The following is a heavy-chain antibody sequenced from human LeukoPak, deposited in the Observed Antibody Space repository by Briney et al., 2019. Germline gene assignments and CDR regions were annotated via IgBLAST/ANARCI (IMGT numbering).Heavy chain of an antibody. J-gene: IGHJ6*03. V-gene: IGHV4-39*07. CDR3: ARGPYGGATTPFYRYYYYYMDV. Sequence: PSETLSLTCTVSGGSISSSSYYWGWIRQPPGKGLEWIGSIYYSGSTYYNPSLKSRVTISVDTSKNQFSLKLSSVTAADTAVYYCARGPYGGATTPFYRYYYYYMDVWGKGTTVTVSS. D-gene: IGHD1-26*01. CDR1: GGSISSSSYY. CDR2: IYYSGST.